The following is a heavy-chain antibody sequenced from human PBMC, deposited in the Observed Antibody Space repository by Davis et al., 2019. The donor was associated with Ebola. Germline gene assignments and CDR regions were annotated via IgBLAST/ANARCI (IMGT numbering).Heavy chain of an antibody. V-gene: IGHV3-74*01. Sequence: HTGGSLRLSCAASGFTVSSNYMSWVRQAPGKGLVWVSRINSDGSSTSYADSVKGRFTISRDNSKNTLYLQMNSLRAEDTAVYYCAKDFDIVVVPAVVPISYYYYGMDVWGQGTTVTVSS. CDR1: GFTVSSNY. CDR2: INSDGSST. CDR3: AKDFDIVVVPAVVPISYYYYGMDV. D-gene: IGHD2-2*01. J-gene: IGHJ6*02.